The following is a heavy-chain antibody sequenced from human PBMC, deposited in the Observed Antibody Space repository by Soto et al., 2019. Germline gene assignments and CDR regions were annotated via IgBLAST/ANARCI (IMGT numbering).Heavy chain of an antibody. J-gene: IGHJ4*02. CDR2: ISHDGSDK. CDR3: AKSPEFLCSSANCYRYYFDY. CDR1: GLPFGDLG. Sequence: GLSLRLSCTASGLPFGDLGMHWLLQAPGKGLEWVAVISHDGSDKFYADSVKARFSVSRDNSKNTLYLQMSGLRREDTALYYCAKSPEFLCSSANCYRYYFDYCSQGTLVTVPQ. D-gene: IGHD2-2*02. V-gene: IGHV3-30*18.